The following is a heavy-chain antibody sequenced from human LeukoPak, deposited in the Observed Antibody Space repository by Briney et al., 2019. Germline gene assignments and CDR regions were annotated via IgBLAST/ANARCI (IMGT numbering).Heavy chain of an antibody. CDR3: TRLRGEKASGDY. J-gene: IGHJ4*02. Sequence: GGSLRLSCAASGFTFSGSAMHWVRQASGKGLEWVGRIRSRTNNYATEYAVSVKGRFIISRDDSKNTVFLQMNSLTTEDTAVYYCTRLRGEKASGDYWGQGTLVTVSS. D-gene: IGHD3-10*01. V-gene: IGHV3-73*01. CDR1: GFTFSGSA. CDR2: IRSRTNNYAT.